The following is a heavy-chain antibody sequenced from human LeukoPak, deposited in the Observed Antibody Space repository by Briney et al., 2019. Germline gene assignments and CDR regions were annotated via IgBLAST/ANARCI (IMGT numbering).Heavy chain of an antibody. CDR1: GYTFTSYD. CDR3: ARTYCSSTSCYVWYYYYYGMDV. V-gene: IGHV1-8*01. Sequence: ASAKVSCKASGYTFTSYDINWVRQATGQGLEWMGWMNPNSGNTGYAQKFQGRVTMTRNTSISTAYMELSSLRSEDTAVYYCARTYCSSTSCYVWYYYYYGMDVWGQGTTVTVSS. J-gene: IGHJ6*02. CDR2: MNPNSGNT. D-gene: IGHD2-2*01.